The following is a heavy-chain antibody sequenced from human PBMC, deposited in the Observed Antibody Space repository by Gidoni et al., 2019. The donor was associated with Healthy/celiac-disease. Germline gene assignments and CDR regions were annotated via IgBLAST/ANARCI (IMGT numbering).Heavy chain of an antibody. D-gene: IGHD2-2*01. J-gene: IGHJ6*02. CDR3: ARVVVVPAAMISYYYGMDV. Sequence: QVQLVQSGAEVKKPGASVKVSCKVSGYTFTSYGISWVRQAPGQGLEWMGWISAYNGNTNYAQKLQGRVTMTTDTSTSTAYMELRSLRSDDTAVYYCARVVVVPAAMISYYYGMDVWGQGTTVTVSS. CDR1: GYTFTSYG. CDR2: ISAYNGNT. V-gene: IGHV1-18*01.